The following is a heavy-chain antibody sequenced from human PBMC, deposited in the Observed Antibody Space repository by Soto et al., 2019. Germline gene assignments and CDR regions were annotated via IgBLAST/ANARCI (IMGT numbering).Heavy chain of an antibody. CDR2: FDPEDGET. J-gene: IGHJ5*02. V-gene: IGHV1-24*01. D-gene: IGHD1-26*01. CDR3: ATIVGALYNWFDP. Sequence: ASVKVSCKASGYTFTSYGISWVRQAPGKGLEWMGGFDPEDGETIYAQKFQGRVTMTEDTSTDTAYMELSSLRSEDTAVYYCATIVGALYNWFDPWGQGTLVTVSS. CDR1: GYTFTSYG.